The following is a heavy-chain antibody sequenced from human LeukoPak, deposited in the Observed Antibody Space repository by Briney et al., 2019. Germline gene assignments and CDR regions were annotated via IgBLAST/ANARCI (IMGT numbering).Heavy chain of an antibody. Sequence: PSETLSLTCAVYGGSFSGYYWSWIRQPPGKGLEWIGEINHSGSTNYNPSLKSRVTISVDTSKNQFSLKLSSVTAADTAVYYCARGERLLWFGELPRRNRFDPWGQGTLVTVSS. J-gene: IGHJ5*02. D-gene: IGHD3-10*01. CDR1: GGSFSGYY. CDR2: INHSGST. CDR3: ARGERLLWFGELPRRNRFDP. V-gene: IGHV4-34*01.